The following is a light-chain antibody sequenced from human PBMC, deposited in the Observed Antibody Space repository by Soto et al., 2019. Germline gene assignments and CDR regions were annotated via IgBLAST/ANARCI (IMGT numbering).Light chain of an antibody. CDR3: QTWGTGIQV. V-gene: IGLV4-69*02. CDR1: SGHSSYA. CDR2: LNSDGSH. Sequence: QSVLTQSPSASASLGASVNLTCTLSSGHSSYAIAWHHQQPEKGPRYLMRLNSDGSHSKGDGVPDRFSGSSSGAERYLTISSLQSEDEADYYCQTWGTGIQVFGGGTKLTVL. J-gene: IGLJ3*02.